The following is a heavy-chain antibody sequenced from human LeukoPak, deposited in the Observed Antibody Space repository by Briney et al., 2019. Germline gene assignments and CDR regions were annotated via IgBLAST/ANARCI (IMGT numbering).Heavy chain of an antibody. Sequence: GGSLRLSCAASGFTFSSYSMNWVRQAPGKGLEWVSPISSSSSYIYYADSVKGRFTISRDNAKNSLYLQMNSLRAEDTAVYYCARDQSGTGQDWFDPWGQGTLVTVSS. D-gene: IGHD1-1*01. CDR3: ARDQSGTGQDWFDP. CDR2: ISSSSSYI. CDR1: GFTFSSYS. V-gene: IGHV3-21*01. J-gene: IGHJ5*02.